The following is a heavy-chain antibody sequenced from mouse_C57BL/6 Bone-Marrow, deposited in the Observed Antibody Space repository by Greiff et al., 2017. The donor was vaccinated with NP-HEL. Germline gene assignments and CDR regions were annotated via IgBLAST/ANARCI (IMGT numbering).Heavy chain of an antibody. CDR2: ISSGSSTI. J-gene: IGHJ2*01. CDR1: GFTFSDYG. Sequence: EVQLVASGGGLVKPGGSLKLSCEAPGFTFSDYGMHWFRQAPEKGLEWVAYISSGSSTIYYADTVKGRFTISRDNAKNTLFLQMTSLRSEDTAMYYCATYMGTGWGQGTTLTVSS. V-gene: IGHV5-17*01. CDR3: ATYMGTG. D-gene: IGHD2-13*01.